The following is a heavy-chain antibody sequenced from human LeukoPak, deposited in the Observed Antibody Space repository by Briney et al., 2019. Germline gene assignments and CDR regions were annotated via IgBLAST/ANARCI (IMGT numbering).Heavy chain of an antibody. CDR3: ARRAGAYSHPYDY. CDR1: GFTVSSNS. Sequence: GGPLRLSCTVSGFTVSSNSMSWVRQAPGKGLEWVSFIYSDNTHYSDSVKGRFTISRDNSKDTLYLQMNSLRAEDTAVYYCARRAGAYSHPYDYWGQGTLVTVSS. CDR2: IYSDNT. J-gene: IGHJ4*02. V-gene: IGHV3-53*01. D-gene: IGHD4/OR15-4a*01.